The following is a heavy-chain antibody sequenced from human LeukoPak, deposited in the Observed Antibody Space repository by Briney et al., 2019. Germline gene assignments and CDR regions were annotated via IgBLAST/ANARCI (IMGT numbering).Heavy chain of an antibody. V-gene: IGHV3-66*01. D-gene: IGHD3-10*01. CDR2: IYSGGST. J-gene: IGHJ4*02. CDR1: GFTVSSNY. CDR3: ARPGGGVISPFDY. Sequence: GGPLRLSCAASGFTVSSNYMSWVRQAPGKGLEWVSVIYSGGSTYYADSVKGRFTISRDNSKNTLYLQMNSLRAEDTAVYYCARPGGGVISPFDYWGQGTLVTVSS.